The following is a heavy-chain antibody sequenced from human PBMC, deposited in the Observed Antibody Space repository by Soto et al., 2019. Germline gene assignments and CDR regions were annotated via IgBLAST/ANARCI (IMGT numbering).Heavy chain of an antibody. Sequence: LRLSCAAPGFSFSDYAMSWVRQAPGKGLEWVSVISESGGSTHYADSVRGRFTVSRDNSKNSLSLRMNSLRDEDTAVYFCAKRSPYSSGWYSPIFDYWGQGALVTVSS. CDR2: ISESGGST. V-gene: IGHV3-23*01. CDR1: GFSFSDYA. D-gene: IGHD6-13*01. CDR3: AKRSPYSSGWYSPIFDY. J-gene: IGHJ4*02.